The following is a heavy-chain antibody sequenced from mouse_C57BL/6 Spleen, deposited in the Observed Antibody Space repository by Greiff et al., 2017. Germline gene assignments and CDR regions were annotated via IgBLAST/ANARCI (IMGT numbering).Heavy chain of an antibody. CDR3: AGVGRQAY. CDR2: IYPGSGST. CDR1: GYTFTSYW. J-gene: IGHJ3*01. V-gene: IGHV1-55*01. D-gene: IGHD4-1*01. Sequence: QVHVKQSGAELVKPGASVKMSCKASGYTFTSYWITWVKQRPGQGLEWIGDIYPGSGSTNYNEKFKSKATLTVDTSSSTAYMQLSSLTSEDSAVYYCAGVGRQAYWGQGTLVTVSA.